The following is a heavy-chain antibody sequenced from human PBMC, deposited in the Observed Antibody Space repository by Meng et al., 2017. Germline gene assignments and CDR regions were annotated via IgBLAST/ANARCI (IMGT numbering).Heavy chain of an antibody. J-gene: IGHJ4*02. CDR1: GGTFSSYA. CDR2: IIPIFGTA. D-gene: IGHD6-13*01. V-gene: IGHV1-69*05. CDR3: ARGVFSSSSMALFYY. Sequence: SVKVSCKASGGTFSSYAISWVRQAPGQGLEWMGGIIPIFGTANYAQKFQGRVTITTDESTSTAYMELSSLRSEDTAVYYCARGVFSSSSMALFYYWGQGTLVTVSS.